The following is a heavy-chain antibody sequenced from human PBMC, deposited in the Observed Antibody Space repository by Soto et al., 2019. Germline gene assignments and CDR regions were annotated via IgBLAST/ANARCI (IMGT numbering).Heavy chain of an antibody. D-gene: IGHD2-2*01. J-gene: IGHJ5*02. CDR2: IYYSGST. Sequence: QLQLQESGPGLVKPSETLSLTCTVSGGSISSSSYYWGWIRQPPGKGLEWIGSIYYSGSTYYNPSLKSRVTISVDTSKNQFSLKLSSVTAADTAVYYCARRGGPAALALGWFDPWGQGTLVTVSS. V-gene: IGHV4-39*01. CDR1: GGSISSSSYY. CDR3: ARRGGPAALALGWFDP.